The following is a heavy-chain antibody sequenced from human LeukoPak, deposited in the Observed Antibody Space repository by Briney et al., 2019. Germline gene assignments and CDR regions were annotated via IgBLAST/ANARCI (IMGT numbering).Heavy chain of an antibody. V-gene: IGHV3-23*01. CDR3: AKTHLPGIAVTGPDY. CDR1: GFAFSNYA. Sequence: PGGSLRLSCTTSGFAFSNYAMNWVRQAPGKGPEWVSGISGFNTYYADSVKGRFTISRDNSKNTLYLQMNSLRAEDTAIYYCAKTHLPGIAVTGPDYWGQGTLVTVSS. D-gene: IGHD6-19*01. CDR2: ISGFNT. J-gene: IGHJ4*02.